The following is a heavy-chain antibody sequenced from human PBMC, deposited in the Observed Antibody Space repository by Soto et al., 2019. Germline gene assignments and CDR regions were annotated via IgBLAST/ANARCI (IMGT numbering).Heavy chain of an antibody. J-gene: IGHJ5*02. Sequence: SETLSLTCTVSGGSISSGNYYWSWIRQHPEKGLEWIAYIDYRGNAYYNPSLESRVSTSVDTSNNQFSLTLRSMTAADTAVYYCARGYSSGWYGELDPWGQGTLVTVS. CDR3: ARGYSSGWYGELDP. V-gene: IGHV4-31*03. CDR2: IDYRGNA. D-gene: IGHD6-19*01. CDR1: GGSISSGNYY.